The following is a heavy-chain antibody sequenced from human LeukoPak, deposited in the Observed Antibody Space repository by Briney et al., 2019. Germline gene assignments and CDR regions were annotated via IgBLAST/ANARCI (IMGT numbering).Heavy chain of an antibody. CDR3: ARGGPRIAVVGRGYYFDY. J-gene: IGHJ4*02. D-gene: IGHD6-19*01. CDR1: GFTFSSYD. Sequence: GGSLRLSCAASGFTFSSYDMHWVRQATGKGLEWVSAIGTAGDTFYPGSVEGRFTISRENAKNTLYLQMNSLRAGDTAVYYCARGGPRIAVVGRGYYFDYWGQGTLVTVSS. CDR2: IGTAGDT. V-gene: IGHV3-13*01.